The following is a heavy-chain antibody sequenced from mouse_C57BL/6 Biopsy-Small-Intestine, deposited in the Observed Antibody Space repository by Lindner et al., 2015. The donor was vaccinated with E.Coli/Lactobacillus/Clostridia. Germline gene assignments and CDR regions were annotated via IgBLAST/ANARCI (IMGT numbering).Heavy chain of an antibody. D-gene: IGHD3-2*02. J-gene: IGHJ1*03. CDR1: GFNIKDYY. Sequence: VQLQESGAELVKPGASVKLSCTASGFNIKDYYMHWVKQRTEQGLEWIGRIDPENGETKNAPKFQGKATITADTSSNTANLQLSRLTSEDTAVYYCARSGWDRGYFNIWGTGTTVTVSS. CDR2: IDPENGET. CDR3: ARSGWDRGYFNI. V-gene: IGHV14-2*01.